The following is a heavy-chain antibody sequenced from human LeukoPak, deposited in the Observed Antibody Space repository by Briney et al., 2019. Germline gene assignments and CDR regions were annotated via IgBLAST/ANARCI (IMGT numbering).Heavy chain of an antibody. J-gene: IGHJ4*02. CDR2: IKEDGSSK. CDR3: GREIPGGTTSLDC. D-gene: IGHD1-26*01. V-gene: IGHV3-7*04. CDR1: GFTFSNYW. Sequence: GGSLRLSCAASGFTFSNYWMSWIRQAPGRGLEWVANIKEDGSSKNYVDPVQGRFTISRDNAKKALYLQMNSLRAEDTAVYYCGREIPGGTTSLDCWGQGTLVTVSS.